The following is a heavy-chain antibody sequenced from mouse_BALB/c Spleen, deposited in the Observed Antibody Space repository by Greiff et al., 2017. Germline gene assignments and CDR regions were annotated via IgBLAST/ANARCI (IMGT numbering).Heavy chain of an antibody. CDR2: ISYSGST. CDR1: GYSITSDYA. CDR3: ARGGYYGNYDWYFDV. V-gene: IGHV3-2*02. J-gene: IGHJ1*01. D-gene: IGHD2-1*01. Sequence: EVQLQESGPGLVKPSQSLSLTCTVTGYSITSDYAWNWIRQFPGNKLEWMGYISYSGSTSYNPSLKSRISITRDTSKNQFFLQLNSVTTEDTATYYCARGGYYGNYDWYFDVWGAGTTVTVSS.